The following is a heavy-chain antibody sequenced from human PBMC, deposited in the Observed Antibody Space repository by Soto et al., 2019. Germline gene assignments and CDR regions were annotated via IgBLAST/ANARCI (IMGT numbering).Heavy chain of an antibody. V-gene: IGHV4-59*01. CDR3: ARTYYDILTGWNWFDP. CDR1: GGSISSYY. Sequence: SETLSLTCTVSGGSISSYYWSWIRQPPGKGLEWIGYIYYSGSTNYNPSLKSRVTISVDTSKNQFSLKLSSVTAADTAVYYCARTYYDILTGWNWFDPWGQGTLVTVS. D-gene: IGHD3-9*01. CDR2: IYYSGST. J-gene: IGHJ5*02.